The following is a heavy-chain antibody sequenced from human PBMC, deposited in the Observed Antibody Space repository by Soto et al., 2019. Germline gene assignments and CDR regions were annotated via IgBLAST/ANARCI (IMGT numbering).Heavy chain of an antibody. V-gene: IGHV1-69*01. CDR3: ARDPGLASAIPVTPGKPLSSGVGMDV. CDR2: IIPIIGTA. J-gene: IGHJ6*02. Sequence: QEQLVQSGAEVKKPGSSVRVSCKASGGTFSTFPISWVRQVPGQRPEWMGGIIPIIGTANNAPKFKGRDTIRADDSTSTASMELRSLRSEDTAVYYCARDPGLASAIPVTPGKPLSSGVGMDVWGQGTTVTVSS. D-gene: IGHD2-2*01. CDR1: GGTFSTFP.